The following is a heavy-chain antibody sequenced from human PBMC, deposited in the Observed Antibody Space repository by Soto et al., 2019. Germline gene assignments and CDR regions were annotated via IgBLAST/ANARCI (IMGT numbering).Heavy chain of an antibody. CDR2: INHSGST. CDR1: GGSFSGYY. CDR3: ARVGYTNYRWFDP. J-gene: IGHJ5*02. V-gene: IGHV4-34*01. Sequence: PSETLSLTCTVSGGSFSGYYWSWIRQPPGKGLEWIGEINHSGSTNYNPSLKSRVTISVDTSKNQFSLKLSSVTAADTAVYYCARVGYTNYRWFDPWGQGTLVTASS. D-gene: IGHD4-4*01.